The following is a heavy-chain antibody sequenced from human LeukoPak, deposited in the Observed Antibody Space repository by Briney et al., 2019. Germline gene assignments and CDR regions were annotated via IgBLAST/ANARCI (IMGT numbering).Heavy chain of an antibody. D-gene: IGHD4-17*01. CDR3: ARLGVTTSTHDAFDL. J-gene: IGHJ3*01. V-gene: IGHV5-51*01. CDR1: GYSFPSYW. Sequence: GESLKISCKGSGYSFPSYWIGWVRQMPGKGPEWMGIIYPGDSDTRYSPSFQGQVTISADKSISTAYLQWSSLKASDTAMYYCARLGVTTSTHDAFDLWGQGTMVSVSS. CDR2: IYPGDSDT.